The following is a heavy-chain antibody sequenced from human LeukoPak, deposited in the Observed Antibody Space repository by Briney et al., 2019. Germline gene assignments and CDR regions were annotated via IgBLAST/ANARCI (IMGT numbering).Heavy chain of an antibody. CDR1: GGSFSDYY. Sequence: SETLSLTCAVYGGSFSDYYWSWIRQPPGKGLEWIGEINHSGSTNYNPSLKSRVTISVDTSTKQFSLKLSSLTAADTAVYFCARERRMIEVLRPYDFDYWGQGTLVTVSS. CDR3: ARERRMIEVLRPYDFDY. D-gene: IGHD3-22*01. V-gene: IGHV4-34*01. J-gene: IGHJ4*02. CDR2: INHSGST.